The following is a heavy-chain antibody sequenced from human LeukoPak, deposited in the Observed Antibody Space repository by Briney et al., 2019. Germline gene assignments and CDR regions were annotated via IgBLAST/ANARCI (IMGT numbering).Heavy chain of an antibody. V-gene: IGHV3-23*01. CDR1: GFTFSSYA. CDR3: AHGGIGKHQISSSRFDY. Sequence: GGSLSLSCAASGFTFSSYAMSWVRQAPGKGLGWVSAISGCGGSTYYADSVKGRFTISRDNSKTTLHLQMNSLRAEDTGVYHCAHGGIGKHQISSSRFDYWGQGTLVTVSS. J-gene: IGHJ4*02. D-gene: IGHD2-15*01. CDR2: ISGCGGST.